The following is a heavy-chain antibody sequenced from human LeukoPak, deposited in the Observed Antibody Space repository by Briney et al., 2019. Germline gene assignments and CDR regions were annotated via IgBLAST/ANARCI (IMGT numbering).Heavy chain of an antibody. CDR1: GFTFSSYA. D-gene: IGHD6-13*01. V-gene: IGHV3-23*01. Sequence: GGSLRLSCAASGFTFSSYAMSWVRQAPGKGLEWVSAISGSGGSTYYADSVKGRFTISRDNSKNTLYLKMNRMRAEDTAEYYSAKDPTRAWQQLASSPFHYWGQGPLVTVS. CDR3: AKDPTRAWQQLASSPFHY. J-gene: IGHJ4*02. CDR2: ISGSGGST.